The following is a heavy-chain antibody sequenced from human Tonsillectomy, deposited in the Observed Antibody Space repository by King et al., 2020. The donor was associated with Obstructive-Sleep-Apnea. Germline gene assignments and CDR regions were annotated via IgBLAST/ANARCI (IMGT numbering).Heavy chain of an antibody. Sequence: QLQESGPGLVKPSETLSLTCTVSGYSITSGYYWGWIRQTPGKGLEWMGNIYHSGSTYDNPSLRSRVFISVDTSKNQFSLKLSSVTAADTAVYYCARRAGGSYRYWYFDLWGRGTLVTVAS. CDR1: GYSITSGYY. J-gene: IGHJ2*01. CDR2: IYHSGST. V-gene: IGHV4-38-2*02. CDR3: ARRAGGSYRYWYFDL. D-gene: IGHD1-26*01.